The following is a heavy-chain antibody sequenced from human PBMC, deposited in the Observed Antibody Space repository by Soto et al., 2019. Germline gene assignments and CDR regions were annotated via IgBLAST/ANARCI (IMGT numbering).Heavy chain of an antibody. CDR2: ISGSGSNT. D-gene: IGHD3-22*01. CDR3: AREIDSSGYGGFDY. CDR1: GFTFSTYA. J-gene: IGHJ4*02. Sequence: VGSLRLSCAASGFTFSTYALNWVRQAPGKGLEWVSAISGSGSNTYYADSVKGRVTMTRDTSISTAYMELSRLRSDDTAVYYCAREIDSSGYGGFDYWGQGTLVTVSS. V-gene: IGHV3-23*01.